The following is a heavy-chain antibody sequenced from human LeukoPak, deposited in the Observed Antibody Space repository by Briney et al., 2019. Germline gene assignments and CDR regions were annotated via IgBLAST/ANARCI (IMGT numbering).Heavy chain of an antibody. CDR3: AKQMAVDYFDY. Sequence: GGSLRLSCAASGFTFSSYWMSWVRQAPGKGLEWVANIKQDGSEKCYVDSVKGRFTISRDNAKNTLYLQMNSLRAEDTAVYYCAKQMAVDYFDYWGQGTLVTVSS. J-gene: IGHJ4*02. CDR2: IKQDGSEK. D-gene: IGHD5-24*01. CDR1: GFTFSSYW. V-gene: IGHV3-7*01.